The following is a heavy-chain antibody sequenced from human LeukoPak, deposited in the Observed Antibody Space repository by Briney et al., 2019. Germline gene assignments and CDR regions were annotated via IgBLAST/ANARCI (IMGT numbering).Heavy chain of an antibody. CDR1: GGTFSSYA. V-gene: IGHV1-69*13. J-gene: IGHJ6*04. CDR3: ASRTFPGIAAAAPLGRSRDIYYYYYYGMDV. D-gene: IGHD6-13*01. Sequence: GASVKVSCKASGGTFSSYAISWVRQAPGQGLEWMGGIIPIFGTANYAQKFQGRVTITADESTSTAYMELSSLRSEDTAVYYCASRTFPGIAAAAPLGRSRDIYYYYYYGMDVWGKGTTVTVSS. CDR2: IIPIFGTA.